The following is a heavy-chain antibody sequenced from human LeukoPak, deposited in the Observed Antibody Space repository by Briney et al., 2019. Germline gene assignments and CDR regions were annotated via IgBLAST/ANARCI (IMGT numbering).Heavy chain of an antibody. CDR2: INQDGSEK. CDR3: ARDGHYTIYELRFDY. Sequence: GGSLRLSCVGSRFSFSSYWMNWVRQAPGKGLEWVANINQDGSEKYCVDSLKGRFTISRDNAENSLYLQMNSLRAEDTGIYYCARDGHYTIYELRFDYWGQGALVTVSS. D-gene: IGHD5/OR15-5a*01. J-gene: IGHJ4*02. CDR1: RFSFSSYW. V-gene: IGHV3-7*01.